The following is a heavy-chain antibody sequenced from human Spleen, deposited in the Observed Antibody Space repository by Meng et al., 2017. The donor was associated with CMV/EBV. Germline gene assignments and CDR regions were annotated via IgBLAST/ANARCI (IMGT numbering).Heavy chain of an antibody. Sequence: LQLQESGPGLVKPSEALSLTCTVSGGSISSSSYYWGWIRQPPGKGLEWIGSIYYSGSTNYNPSLKSRVTISVDTSKNQFSLKLSSVTAADTAVYYCARSGRFDYWGQGTLVTVSS. CDR2: IYYSGST. V-gene: IGHV4-39*07. CDR1: GGSISSSSYY. J-gene: IGHJ4*02. CDR3: ARSGRFDY. D-gene: IGHD1-14*01.